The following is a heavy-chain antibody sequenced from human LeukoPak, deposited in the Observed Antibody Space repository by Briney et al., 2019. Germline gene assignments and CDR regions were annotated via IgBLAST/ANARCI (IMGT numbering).Heavy chain of an antibody. CDR2: IYYSGST. CDR3: AREGLSLYYFDY. V-gene: IGHV4-59*01. Sequence: PSETLSLTCAVSGGSISSYYWSWIRQPPGKGLEWIGYIYYSGSTNYNPSLKSRVTISVDTSKNQFSLKLSSATAADTAVYYCAREGLSLYYFDYWGQGALVTVSS. CDR1: GGSISSYY. J-gene: IGHJ4*02.